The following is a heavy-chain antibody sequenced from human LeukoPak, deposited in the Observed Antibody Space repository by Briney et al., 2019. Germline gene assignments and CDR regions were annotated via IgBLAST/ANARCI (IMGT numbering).Heavy chain of an antibody. CDR1: GFTFSSYD. Sequence: GGSLRLSCAASGFTFSSYDMHWVRQAPGKGLEWVAVIWYDGNNKHYADSVQGRFTISRDNSENTLYLQMNSLRAEDTTVYYCAKVYTYGFDYWGQGTLVTVSS. J-gene: IGHJ4*02. V-gene: IGHV3-33*06. CDR3: AKVYTYGFDY. D-gene: IGHD5-18*01. CDR2: IWYDGNNK.